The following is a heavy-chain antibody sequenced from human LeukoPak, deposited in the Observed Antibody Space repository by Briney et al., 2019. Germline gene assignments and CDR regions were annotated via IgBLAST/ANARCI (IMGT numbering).Heavy chain of an antibody. CDR2: IYYSGST. D-gene: IGHD5-12*01. V-gene: IGHV4-59*01. J-gene: IGHJ6*02. Sequence: SETLPLTCTVSGGSISSYYWSWIRQPPGKGLEWIGYIYYSGSTNYNPSLKSRVTISVDTSKNQFSLKLSSVTAADTAVYYCARSDGYSGYDFMIYYYYGMDVWGQGTTVTVSS. CDR3: ARSDGYSGYDFMIYYYYGMDV. CDR1: GGSISSYY.